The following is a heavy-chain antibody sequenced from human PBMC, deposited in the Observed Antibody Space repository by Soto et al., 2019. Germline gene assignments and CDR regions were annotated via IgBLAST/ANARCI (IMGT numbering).Heavy chain of an antibody. V-gene: IGHV4-38-2*02. CDR3: ARERRTIFGVVIIGYYYYGMDV. CDR1: GYSISSGYY. D-gene: IGHD3-3*01. Sequence: SETLSLTCAVSGYSISSGYYWGWIRQPPGKGLEWIGSIYHSGSTYYNPSLKSRVTISVDTSKNQFSLKLSSVTAADTAVYYCARERRTIFGVVIIGYYYYGMDVWGQGTTVTVSS. J-gene: IGHJ6*02. CDR2: IYHSGST.